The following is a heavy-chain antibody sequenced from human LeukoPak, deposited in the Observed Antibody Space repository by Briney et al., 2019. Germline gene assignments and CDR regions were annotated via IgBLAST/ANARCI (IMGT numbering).Heavy chain of an antibody. D-gene: IGHD6-19*01. CDR3: ARRRITVAGGYFDY. Sequence: GESLKISCKGSGYNFTNYWIGWVRQMPGKGLEWMGIIYPGDSDTTYSPSFQGQVTISADKSISTAYLQWSSLKASDTAMYYCARRRITVAGGYFDYWGQGTLVTVSS. V-gene: IGHV5-51*01. J-gene: IGHJ4*02. CDR1: GYNFTNYW. CDR2: IYPGDSDT.